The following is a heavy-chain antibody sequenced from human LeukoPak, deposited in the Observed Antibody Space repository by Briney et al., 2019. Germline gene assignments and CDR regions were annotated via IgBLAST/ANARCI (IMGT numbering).Heavy chain of an antibody. J-gene: IGHJ6*03. CDR1: GFTFDDYG. D-gene: IGHD2-2*01. Sequence: GGSLRLSCAASGFTFDDYGMSWVRQAPGKGLEWVSGINWNGGSTGYADSVKGRFTISRDNATNSLYLHMNSLRAEDTALYYCASARGVVPAAPWNYYYMDVWGKGTTVTVSS. V-gene: IGHV3-20*04. CDR3: ASARGVVPAAPWNYYYMDV. CDR2: INWNGGST.